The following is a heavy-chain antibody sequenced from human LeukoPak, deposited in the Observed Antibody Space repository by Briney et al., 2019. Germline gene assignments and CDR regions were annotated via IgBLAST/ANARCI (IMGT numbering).Heavy chain of an antibody. V-gene: IGHV4-59*01. D-gene: IGHD3-10*01. CDR3: ARDPSNGAFYYYYGMDV. Sequence: SETLSLTCTVSGGSISSYYWSWIRQPPGKGLEWIGYIYYSGSTNYNPSLKSRVTISVDTSKNQFSLKLSSVTAADTAVYYCARDPSNGAFYYYYGMDVWGQGTTVTVSS. CDR1: GGSISSYY. J-gene: IGHJ6*02. CDR2: IYYSGST.